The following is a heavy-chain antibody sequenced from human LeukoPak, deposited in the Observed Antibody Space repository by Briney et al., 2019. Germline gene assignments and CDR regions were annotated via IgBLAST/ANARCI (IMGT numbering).Heavy chain of an antibody. J-gene: IGHJ4*02. D-gene: IGHD3-10*01. CDR1: GGSISSYN. CDR3: ARARTMVRGVIDPYFDY. Sequence: SETLSLTCTVSGGSISSYNWSWIRQPPGKGLEWIGYIYYSGSTNYNPSLKSRVTISVDTSKNQFSLKLSSVTAADTAVYYCARARTMVRGVIDPYFDYWGQGTLVTVSS. CDR2: IYYSGST. V-gene: IGHV4-59*01.